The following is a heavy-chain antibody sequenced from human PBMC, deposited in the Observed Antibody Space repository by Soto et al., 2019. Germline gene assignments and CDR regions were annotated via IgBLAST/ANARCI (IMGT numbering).Heavy chain of an antibody. Sequence: SETLSLTCIVSGASISSRSSYWGWIRQPPGKGLEWVGTFYSGSTYNNPSLKSRVTISVDTSKNQFSLKLSSVAAEDTAIYYCATTRGMAVGGSFDHWGQGTLVTVYS. CDR3: ATTRGMAVGGSFDH. D-gene: IGHD6-13*01. CDR1: GASISSRSSY. V-gene: IGHV4-39*01. J-gene: IGHJ5*02. CDR2: FYSGST.